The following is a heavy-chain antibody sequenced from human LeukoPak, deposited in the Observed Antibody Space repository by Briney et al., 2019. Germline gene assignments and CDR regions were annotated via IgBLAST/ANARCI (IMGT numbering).Heavy chain of an antibody. CDR2: ISGSGGST. J-gene: IGHJ6*02. CDR3: AKDVDSSSWYIGYYYYGMDV. CDR1: GFTFSSYA. D-gene: IGHD6-13*01. Sequence: HPGGSLRLSCAASGFTFSSYAMSWVRQAPGKGLEWVSAISGSGGSTYYADSVKGRFTISRDNSKNTLYLQMNSLRAEDTAVYYCAKDVDSSSWYIGYYYYGMDVWGQGATVTVSS. V-gene: IGHV3-23*01.